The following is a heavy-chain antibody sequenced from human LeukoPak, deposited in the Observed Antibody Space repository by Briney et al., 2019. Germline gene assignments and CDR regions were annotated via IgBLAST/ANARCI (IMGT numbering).Heavy chain of an antibody. D-gene: IGHD2-8*01. J-gene: IGHJ4*02. V-gene: IGHV3-74*01. CDR1: GFTVRGNY. CDR3: ARHPTLYPD. Sequence: PGGSLRLSCAASGFTVRGNYMSWVRQAPGKGLVWVSRINSDGSSTSYADSVKGRFTISRDNANNTLYLQMNSLRAEDTAVYYCARHPTLYPDWGQGTLVTVSS. CDR2: INSDGSST.